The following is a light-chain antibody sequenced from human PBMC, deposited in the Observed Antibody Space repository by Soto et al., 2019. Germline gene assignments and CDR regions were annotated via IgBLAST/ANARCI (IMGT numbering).Light chain of an antibody. CDR2: DVS. CDR1: SSDVGGYNY. J-gene: IGLJ2*01. Sequence: QAVVTQPRSVSGSPGQSVTISCTGTSSDVGGYNYVSWYQQHPGTVPKLMIYDVSNRPSGVPDRFSGSKSGNTASLTISGLQAEDEADYYCCSYAGGHTSLLFGGGTKVTVL. CDR3: CSYAGGHTSLL. V-gene: IGLV2-11*01.